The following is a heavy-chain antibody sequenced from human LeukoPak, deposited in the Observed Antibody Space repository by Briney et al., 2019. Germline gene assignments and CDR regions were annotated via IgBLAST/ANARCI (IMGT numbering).Heavy chain of an antibody. CDR3: AKDISAMVRGAAFDY. V-gene: IGHV3-9*01. Sequence: GGSLRLSCAASGFTFDDYAMHWVRHAPGKGLEWVSGISWNSGSIGYADSVKGRFTISRDNAKNSLYLQMSSLRAEDTALYYCAKDISAMVRGAAFDYWGQGTLVTVSS. J-gene: IGHJ4*02. CDR2: ISWNSGSI. D-gene: IGHD3-10*01. CDR1: GFTFDDYA.